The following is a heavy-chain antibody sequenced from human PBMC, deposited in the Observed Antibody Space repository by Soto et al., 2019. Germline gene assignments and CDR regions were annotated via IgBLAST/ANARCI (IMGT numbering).Heavy chain of an antibody. CDR1: GYTFSRYD. CDR3: TRAIRNQLLSDY. J-gene: IGHJ4*02. CDR2: MNPNSANT. D-gene: IGHD2-15*01. Sequence: QVQLVQSGAEVREPGASVKVSCKASGYTFSRYDVGWVRQATGQGLEWMGWMNPNSANTGYAQKFQGRVTMTRDTSLNTAYMELNSLTSEDTAVYYCTRAIRNQLLSDYWGQGTLVTVSS. V-gene: IGHV1-8*01.